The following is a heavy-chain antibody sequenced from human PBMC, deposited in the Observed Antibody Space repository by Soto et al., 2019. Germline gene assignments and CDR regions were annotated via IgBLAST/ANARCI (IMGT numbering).Heavy chain of an antibody. J-gene: IGHJ4*02. CDR3: ARCRGMITFGGVIVTAFDY. Sequence: ASVKVSCKASGYTFTSYGISWVRQAPGQGLEWMGWISAYNGNTNYAQKLQGRVTMTTDTSTSTAYMELRSLRSDDTAVYYCARCRGMITFGGVIVTAFDYWGQGTLVTVSS. V-gene: IGHV1-18*01. CDR1: GYTFTSYG. CDR2: ISAYNGNT. D-gene: IGHD3-16*02.